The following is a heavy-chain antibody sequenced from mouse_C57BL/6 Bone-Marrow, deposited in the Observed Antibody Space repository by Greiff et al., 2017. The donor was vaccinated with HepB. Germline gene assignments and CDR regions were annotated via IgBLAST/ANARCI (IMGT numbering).Heavy chain of an antibody. D-gene: IGHD2-10*01. Sequence: VQLQQSGAELVRPGASVKLSCTASGFNIKDDYMHWVKQRPEQGLEWIGWIDPENGDTEYASKFQGKATITADTSSNTAYLQLSSLTSEDTAVYYCTPYYGNPFAYWGQGTLVTVSA. V-gene: IGHV14-4*01. CDR2: IDPENGDT. CDR3: TPYYGNPFAY. J-gene: IGHJ3*01. CDR1: GFNIKDDY.